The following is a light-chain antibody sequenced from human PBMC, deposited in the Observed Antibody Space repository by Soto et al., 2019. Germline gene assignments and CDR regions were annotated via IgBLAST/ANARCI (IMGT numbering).Light chain of an antibody. Sequence: DIQMTQSPSSLSASVGDRVTITCRASQSISSYLNWYQQKPGKAPKLLIYAASSLQSGVPSRFSGSGSGTDFTLTISSLQPEDFATYYCQQSYRTLRTFGPGTKVDIK. CDR1: QSISSY. J-gene: IGKJ3*01. CDR3: QQSYRTLRT. CDR2: AAS. V-gene: IGKV1-39*01.